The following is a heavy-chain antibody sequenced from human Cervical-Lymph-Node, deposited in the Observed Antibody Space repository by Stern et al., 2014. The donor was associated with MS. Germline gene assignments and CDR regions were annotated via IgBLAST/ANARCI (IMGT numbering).Heavy chain of an antibody. CDR2: SYWDEDK. CDR1: GFSFSTGEVG. V-gene: IGHV2-5*02. CDR3: TRSRSYTYGAKRAWYFDL. D-gene: IGHD4-23*01. Sequence: QVTLRESGPTLVKPTQTLTLTCTFSGFSFSTGEVGVGWNRQPPGKALEWLALSYWDEDKRYSPSLQGRLTITKDTSKSQVVLTMTNMDPVDTATYYCTRSRSYTYGAKRAWYFDLWGRGTHVTVAS. J-gene: IGHJ2*01.